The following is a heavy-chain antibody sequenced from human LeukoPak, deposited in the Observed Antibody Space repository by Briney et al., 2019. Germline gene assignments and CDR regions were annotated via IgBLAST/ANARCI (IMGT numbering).Heavy chain of an antibody. D-gene: IGHD3-10*01. CDR3: ARVAYYYGSGSYTYGY. CDR1: GYTSTSYD. Sequence: GASVKVSCKASGYTSTSYDINWVRQATGQGLEWMGWMNPNSGNTGYAQKFQGRVTITRNTSISTAYMELSSLRSEDTAVYYCARVAYYYGSGSYTYGYWGQGTLVTVSS. V-gene: IGHV1-8*03. CDR2: MNPNSGNT. J-gene: IGHJ4*02.